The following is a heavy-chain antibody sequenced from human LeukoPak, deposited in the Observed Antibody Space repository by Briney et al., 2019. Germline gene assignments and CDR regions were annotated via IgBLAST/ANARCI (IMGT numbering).Heavy chain of an antibody. CDR1: GFTFSSYA. CDR3: AKAGYRSGGSCYHNDY. D-gene: IGHD2-15*01. V-gene: IGHV3-23*01. J-gene: IGHJ4*02. Sequence: GGSLRLSCAASGFTFSSYAMSWVQQAPGKGLQWVSTISGGGSGGKTYYADSVKGRFTISRDNSQNTVYLQMNSLRAEDTAVFYCAKAGYRSGGSCYHNDYWGQGTLVTVSS. CDR2: ISGGGSGGKT.